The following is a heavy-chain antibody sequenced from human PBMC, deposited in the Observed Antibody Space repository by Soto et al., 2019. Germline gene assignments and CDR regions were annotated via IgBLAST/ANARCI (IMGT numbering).Heavy chain of an antibody. J-gene: IGHJ3*02. D-gene: IGHD3-22*01. Sequence: PSETLSLTCAVSGYSISSGYHWGWIRQPPGKGLEWIGSIYHSGSTYYNPSLKSRVTISVDTSKNQFSLKLSSVTAADTAVYYCARDRYYDSSGYSDAFDIWGQGTMVTVSS. V-gene: IGHV4-38-2*02. CDR1: GYSISSGYH. CDR3: ARDRYYDSSGYSDAFDI. CDR2: IYHSGST.